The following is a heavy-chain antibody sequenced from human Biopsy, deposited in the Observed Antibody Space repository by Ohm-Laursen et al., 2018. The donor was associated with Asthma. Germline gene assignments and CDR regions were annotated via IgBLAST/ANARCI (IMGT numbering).Heavy chain of an antibody. Sequence: GASVKISCKTSGYTFNSAGITWARQAPGQGIEWLGWICVYNGNTKFAQKRQDRVTMITDTSTSTAYMELRSLRSDDTAVYFCARAVDYSHYYGIDVWGQGTTVTVS. D-gene: IGHD3-10*01. V-gene: IGHV1-18*01. CDR2: ICVYNGNT. CDR3: ARAVDYSHYYGIDV. J-gene: IGHJ6*02. CDR1: GYTFNSAG.